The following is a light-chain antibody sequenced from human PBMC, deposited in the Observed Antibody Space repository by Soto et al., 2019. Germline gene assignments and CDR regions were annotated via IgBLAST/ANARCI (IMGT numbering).Light chain of an antibody. V-gene: IGKV1-39*01. J-gene: IGKJ4*01. CDR1: QTLSNY. Sequence: DIQMTQSPSTLSASVGDRVTITCRASQTLSNYLTWFQQKPGKAPKVLIYGAPTLQSGVPSRFSGSGSGAEFTLTISNLQPEDSATYYCQQSFSPLLTFGGGTKVDTK. CDR3: QQSFSPLLT. CDR2: GAP.